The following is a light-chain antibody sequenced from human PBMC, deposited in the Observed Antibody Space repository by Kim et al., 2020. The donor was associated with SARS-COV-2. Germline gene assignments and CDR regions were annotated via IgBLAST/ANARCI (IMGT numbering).Light chain of an antibody. J-gene: IGLJ2*01. CDR3: QVWYTSTLHVV. Sequence: SYELTQPPSVSVAPGKTATITCGGHNVGGKSVQWYQQKPGQAPVLVIYYDNGRPSGVPERFSGSNSGNTATLTVIRVEAGDEADDYCQVWYTSTLHVVFGGGTQLTVL. V-gene: IGLV3-21*04. CDR2: YDN. CDR1: NVGGKS.